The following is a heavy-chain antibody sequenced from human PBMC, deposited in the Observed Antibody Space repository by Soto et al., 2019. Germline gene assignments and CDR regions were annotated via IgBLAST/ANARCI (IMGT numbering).Heavy chain of an antibody. CDR2: INHSGST. CDR1: GGSFSGYY. Sequence: LETLSLTCAVYGGSFSGYYWSWIRQPPGKGLEWIGEINHSGSTNYNPSLKSRVTISVDTSKNQFSLKLSSVTAADTAVYYCARLIAVAGTSGMDVWGQGTTVTVSS. D-gene: IGHD6-19*01. J-gene: IGHJ6*02. V-gene: IGHV4-34*01. CDR3: ARLIAVAGTSGMDV.